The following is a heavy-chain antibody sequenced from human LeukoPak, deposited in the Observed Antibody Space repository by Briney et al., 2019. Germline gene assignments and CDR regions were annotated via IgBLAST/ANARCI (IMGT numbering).Heavy chain of an antibody. CDR2: INPSGSP. CDR1: GDSLSRYY. Sequence: PSETLSLTCAVYGDSLSRYYWTWIRQSPGKGLEWLGEINPSGSPDYNPSLKSRATISVDTSKNQFSLRLASVTAADTAVYYCASVRHDPLEYYYYIDVWGKGTTVTVPS. V-gene: IGHV4-34*01. J-gene: IGHJ6*03. CDR3: ASVRHDPLEYYYYIDV. D-gene: IGHD2/OR15-2a*01.